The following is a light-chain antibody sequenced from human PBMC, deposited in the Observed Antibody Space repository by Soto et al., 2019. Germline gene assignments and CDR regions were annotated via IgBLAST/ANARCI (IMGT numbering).Light chain of an antibody. Sequence: IVLTQSPVTLSLSPGERATLACRASESVTNTRLAWYQQKGGQAPRLLIYAISTRARGIPDRFSGSGSGTDLTLTISRLEPEESGVYYGHRYGTSRGTFGQGTKLGIK. J-gene: IGKJ2*01. CDR2: AIS. CDR1: ESVTNTR. V-gene: IGKV3-20*01. CDR3: HRYGTSRGT.